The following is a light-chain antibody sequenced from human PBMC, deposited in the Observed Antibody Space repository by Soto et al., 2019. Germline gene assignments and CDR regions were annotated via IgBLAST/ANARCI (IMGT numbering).Light chain of an antibody. J-gene: IGKJ1*01. CDR2: DAS. Sequence: EIVLTQSPATLSLSPVEIATLSCRASQSVSSYLAWYQQKPGQAPRLLIYDASNRATGIPARFSGSGSGTDFTLTISSLEPEDFAVYYCQQRSNSLTFGQGTTVDIK. CDR3: QQRSNSLT. V-gene: IGKV3-11*01. CDR1: QSVSSY.